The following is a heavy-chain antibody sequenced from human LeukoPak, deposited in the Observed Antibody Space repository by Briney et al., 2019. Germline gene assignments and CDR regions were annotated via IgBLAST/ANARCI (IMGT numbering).Heavy chain of an antibody. D-gene: IGHD2-21*02. J-gene: IGHJ3*02. CDR2: IYYSGST. Sequence: SETLSLTCTVSGGSISSYYWSWIRQPPGKGLEWIGYIYYSGSTIYNPSLKSRVTISVDTSKNQFSLKLSSVTAADTAVYYCARTDCGGDCHAFDIWGQGTMVTVCS. V-gene: IGHV4-59*12. CDR3: ARTDCGGDCHAFDI. CDR1: GGSISSYY.